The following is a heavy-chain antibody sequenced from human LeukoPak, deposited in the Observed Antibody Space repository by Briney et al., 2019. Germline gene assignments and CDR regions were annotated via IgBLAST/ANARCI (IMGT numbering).Heavy chain of an antibody. D-gene: IGHD6-19*01. CDR1: GFTFSNYW. J-gene: IGHJ2*01. CDR2: IKEDGSEK. Sequence: PGGSLRLSCAASGFTFSNYWMNWVRQAPGKGLEWVANIKEDGSEKYYVDSVKGRFTISRDNAKNSLFLQMNSLRVEDTAVYYCARDTCGCGSGWHLYWYFDLWGRGTLVTVSS. V-gene: IGHV3-7*01. CDR3: ARDTCGCGSGWHLYWYFDL.